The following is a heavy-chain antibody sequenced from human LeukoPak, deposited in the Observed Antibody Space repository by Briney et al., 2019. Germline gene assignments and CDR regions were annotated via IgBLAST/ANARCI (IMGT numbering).Heavy chain of an antibody. CDR2: IYYSGST. Sequence: PSETLSLTCTVSGGSISSSSYYWGWIRQPPGKGLEWIGSIYYSGSTNYNPSLKSRVTISVDTSKNQFSLKLSSVTAADTAVYCCARRRRIAAAGTFPDYWGQGTLVTVSS. CDR3: ARRRRIAAAGTFPDY. J-gene: IGHJ4*02. D-gene: IGHD6-13*01. V-gene: IGHV4-39*07. CDR1: GGSISSSSYY.